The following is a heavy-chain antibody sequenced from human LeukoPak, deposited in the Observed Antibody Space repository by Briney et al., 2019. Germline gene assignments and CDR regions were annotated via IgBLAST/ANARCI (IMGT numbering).Heavy chain of an antibody. J-gene: IGHJ4*02. CDR3: ARYGSSGNLDY. D-gene: IGHD3-10*01. CDR2: IYYSGST. CDR1: GXSISGYY. V-gene: IGHV4-59*08. Sequence: KPSETLSLTCTVSGXSISGYYWSWIRQPPGKGLEWIGYIYYSGSTSYNPSLKSRVTISVDTSKNQFSLKLSSVAAADTAVYYCARYGSSGNLDYWGQGTLVTVSS.